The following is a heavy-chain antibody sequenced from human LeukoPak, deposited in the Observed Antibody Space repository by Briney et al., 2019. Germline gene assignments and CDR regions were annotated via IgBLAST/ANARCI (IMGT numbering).Heavy chain of an antibody. CDR2: IIPILGIA. CDR3: ARASSSSMGYYYGMDV. D-gene: IGHD6-13*01. CDR1: GGTFSSYA. J-gene: IGHJ6*02. V-gene: IGHV1-69*04. Sequence: SVKVSCKASGGTFSSYAISWVRQAPGQGLEWMGGIIPILGIANYAQKFQGRVTITADKSTSTAYMELSSLRSEDTAVYYCARASSSSMGYYYGMDVWGQGTTVTVSS.